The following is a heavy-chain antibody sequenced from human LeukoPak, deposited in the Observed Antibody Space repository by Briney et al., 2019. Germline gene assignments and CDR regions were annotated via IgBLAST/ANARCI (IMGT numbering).Heavy chain of an antibody. J-gene: IGHJ3*02. D-gene: IGHD5-18*01. CDR2: IKQDGSEK. CDR3: ARSLGVDTNRAFDI. V-gene: IGHV3-7*03. Sequence: GGSLRLSCAASGFTFSSYWMSWVRQAPGKGLEWVANIKQDGSEKYYVDSVKGRFTISRDNAKNSLCLQMNSLRAEDTAVYYCARSLGVDTNRAFDIWGQGTMVTVSS. CDR1: GFTFSSYW.